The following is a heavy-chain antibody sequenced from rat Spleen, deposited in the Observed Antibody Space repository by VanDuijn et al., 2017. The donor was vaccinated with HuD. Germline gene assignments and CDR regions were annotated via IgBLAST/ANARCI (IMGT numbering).Heavy chain of an antibody. Sequence: EVQLVESDGGLVQPGRSLKLSCAASGFTFSSFAMAWVRQAPKKGLEWVATILSGGSGTYYPDSVQGRFTISRDNAKSTLYLQMNSLRSEDTATYYCTRARGYNNYWYFDFWGPGTMVTVSS. J-gene: IGHJ1*01. D-gene: IGHD1-4*01. V-gene: IGHV5-46*01. CDR3: TRARGYNNYWYFDF. CDR2: ILSGGSGT. CDR1: GFTFSSFA.